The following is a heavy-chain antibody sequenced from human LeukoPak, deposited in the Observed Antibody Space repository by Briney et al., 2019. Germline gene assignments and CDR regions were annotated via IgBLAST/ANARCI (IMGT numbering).Heavy chain of an antibody. CDR3: ARLAGDYGANYFDY. J-gene: IGHJ4*02. CDR2: IFYSGTT. D-gene: IGHD4-17*01. V-gene: IGHV4-39*01. Sequence: SETLSLTCTVSGXSISGSRHYWGWIRQPPEKGLEWIGTIFYSGTTYYNPSLKSRVTVSVDTSKNQFSLKLSSVTAADTAVYFCARLAGDYGANYFDYWGQGTLATVSS. CDR1: GXSISGSRHY.